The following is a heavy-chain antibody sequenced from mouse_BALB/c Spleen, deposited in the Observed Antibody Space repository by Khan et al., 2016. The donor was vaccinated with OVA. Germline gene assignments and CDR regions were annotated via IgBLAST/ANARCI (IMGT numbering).Heavy chain of an antibody. Sequence: EVQLLESGPGLVKPSQSLSLTCTVTGYSVTSDYAWNWIRQFPGDRLEWMGYISSSGSPSYNPSLKRRISFPRATSKNPFFLQLNSLTPEDTATYYCTRSLYNGDGYALDYWGRGTSVTVSS. CDR3: TRSLYNGDGYALDY. V-gene: IGHV3-2*02. CDR2: ISSSGSP. J-gene: IGHJ4*01. D-gene: IGHD2-13*01. CDR1: GYSVTSDYA.